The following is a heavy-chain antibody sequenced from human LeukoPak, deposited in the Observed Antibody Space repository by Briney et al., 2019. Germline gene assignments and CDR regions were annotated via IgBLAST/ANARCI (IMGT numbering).Heavy chain of an antibody. CDR2: LYSGGNT. CDR1: GFTVSSNY. J-gene: IGHJ4*02. V-gene: IGHV3-53*01. Sequence: GGSLRLSCAASGFTVSSNYMSWVRQAPGKGLEWVSVLYSGGNTYYTDSVKGRFTISRDNSKNTLYLQMNSLKTEDTAVYYCAMSYGYLFDYWGQGTLVTVSS. CDR3: AMSYGYLFDY. D-gene: IGHD5-18*01.